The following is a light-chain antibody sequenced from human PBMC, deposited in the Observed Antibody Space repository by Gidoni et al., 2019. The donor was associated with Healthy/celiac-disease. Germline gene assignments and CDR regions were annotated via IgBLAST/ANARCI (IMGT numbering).Light chain of an antibody. CDR1: QSVLYSSNNKNY. Sequence: DIVRTQAPDYLAVSLGERATINCKSSQSVLYSSNNKNYLAWYQQKPGQPPKLLIYWASTRESGVPDRFSGSGSGTDFTLTISSLQAEDVAVYYCQQYYSTPYTFGQXTKLEIK. CDR3: QQYYSTPYT. J-gene: IGKJ2*01. V-gene: IGKV4-1*01. CDR2: WAS.